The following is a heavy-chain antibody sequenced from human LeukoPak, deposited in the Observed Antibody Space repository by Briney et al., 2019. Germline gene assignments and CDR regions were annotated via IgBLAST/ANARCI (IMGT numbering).Heavy chain of an antibody. Sequence: GGSLRLSCAGSGFSFSNYWMSWVRQAPGKGLEWVANVRLDGSETQYVDSMKGRFTVSRDNSENSLYLRMSSLRAEDTAVYYCARDPTVDDYVWGSYRPVLFFDYWGQGTLVTVSS. V-gene: IGHV3-7*01. CDR2: VRLDGSET. CDR1: GFSFSNYW. J-gene: IGHJ4*02. CDR3: ARDPTVDDYVWGSYRPVLFFDY. D-gene: IGHD3-16*02.